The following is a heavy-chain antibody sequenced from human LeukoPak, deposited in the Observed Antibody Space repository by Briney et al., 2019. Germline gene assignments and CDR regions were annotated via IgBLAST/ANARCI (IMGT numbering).Heavy chain of an antibody. CDR3: ATGLYYYGSGSYYIDY. CDR2: FDPEDGET. CDR1: GYTLTELS. Sequence: ASVKVSCKVSGYTLTELSMHWVRQAPGKGLEWMGGFDPEDGETIYVQKFQGRVTMTEDTSTDTAYMELSSLRSEDTAVYYCATGLYYYGSGSYYIDYWGQGTLVTVSS. V-gene: IGHV1-24*01. J-gene: IGHJ4*02. D-gene: IGHD3-10*01.